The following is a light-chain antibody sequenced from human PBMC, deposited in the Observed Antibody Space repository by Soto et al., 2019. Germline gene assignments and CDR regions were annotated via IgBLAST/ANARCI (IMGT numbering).Light chain of an antibody. CDR1: SSDVGTYIL. CDR2: EVT. V-gene: IGLV2-23*02. Sequence: QSALTQPASVSGSPGQSITISCTGTSSDVGTYILVSWYQQHPGKAPNLIIYEVTKRPSGISNRFSGSESGNTASLTISGLQAEDEADYYCCSHAASGTFEWVFGGGTKLTVL. J-gene: IGLJ3*02. CDR3: CSHAASGTFEWV.